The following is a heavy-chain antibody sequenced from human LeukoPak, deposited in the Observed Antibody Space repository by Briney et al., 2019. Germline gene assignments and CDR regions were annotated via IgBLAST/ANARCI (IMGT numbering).Heavy chain of an antibody. V-gene: IGHV4-38-2*02. Sequence: SETLSLTCTVSGYSISSGYYWGWIRQPPGKGLEWIGSIYHSGSTYYNPSLKSRVTLSVDTSKNHFSLKLNSVTAADTAVYYCARSYYDSSGYYDYWGQGTLVTVSS. J-gene: IGHJ4*02. CDR3: ARSYYDSSGYYDY. CDR2: IYHSGST. D-gene: IGHD3-22*01. CDR1: GYSISSGYY.